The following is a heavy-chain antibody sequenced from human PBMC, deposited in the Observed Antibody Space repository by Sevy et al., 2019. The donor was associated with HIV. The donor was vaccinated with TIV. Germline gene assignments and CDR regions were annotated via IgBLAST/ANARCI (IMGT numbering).Heavy chain of an antibody. CDR1: GFTFDDYA. J-gene: IGHJ4*02. Sequence: GGSLRLSCAASGFTFDDYAMHWVRQAPGKGLEWVGRIKSKIDGATRDLAAPVKGRITISRDDSRNTLYLQMNSLKTEDTGVYYCATGLGKSDFDYWGQGTLVTVSS. V-gene: IGHV3-15*01. CDR2: IKSKIDGATR. D-gene: IGHD3-9*01. CDR3: ATGLGKSDFDY.